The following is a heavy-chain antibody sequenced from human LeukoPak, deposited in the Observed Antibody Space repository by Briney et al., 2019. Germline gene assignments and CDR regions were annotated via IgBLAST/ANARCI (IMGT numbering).Heavy chain of an antibody. V-gene: IGHV3-23*01. CDR3: AKDWYYDFWSGYFDY. D-gene: IGHD3-3*01. CDR2: ISGSST. CDR1: GFTFSNYA. Sequence: PGGSLRLSCAASGFTFSNYAMSWVRQAPGKGLEWVSSISGSSTYYADSVKGRFTISRDNSKNTLYLQMNSLRAEDTAVYYCAKDWYYDFWSGYFDYWGQGTLVTVSS. J-gene: IGHJ4*02.